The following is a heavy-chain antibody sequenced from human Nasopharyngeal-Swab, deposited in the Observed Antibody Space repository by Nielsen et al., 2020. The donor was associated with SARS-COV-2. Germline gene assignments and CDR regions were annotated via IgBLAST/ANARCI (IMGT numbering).Heavy chain of an antibody. CDR1: GFTFSGYA. J-gene: IGHJ6*02. Sequence: GGSLRLSCAASGFTFSGYAMSWVRQAPEKGLEWVSAISGSGGSTYYADSVKGRFTISRDNSKNTLYLQLNSLRAEDTAVYYCAKDDRRSQWLVDYYYGMDVWGQGTTVTVSS. CDR3: AKDDRRSQWLVDYYYGMDV. V-gene: IGHV3-23*01. D-gene: IGHD6-19*01. CDR2: ISGSGGST.